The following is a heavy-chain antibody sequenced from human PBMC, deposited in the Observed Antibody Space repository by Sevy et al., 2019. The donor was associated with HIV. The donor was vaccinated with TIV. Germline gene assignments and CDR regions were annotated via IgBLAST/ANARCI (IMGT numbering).Heavy chain of an antibody. Sequence: GESLKISCKGSGYIFTSHWIGWVRHMSGKGLECMGIIYPDDSDTRYSPSFQGQVTFSADKSISTAYLQWSSLKASDTAMYYCATSRSGYFDSSGYYIYWGQGTLVTVSS. J-gene: IGHJ4*02. V-gene: IGHV5-51*01. CDR2: IYPDDSDT. D-gene: IGHD3-22*01. CDR1: GYIFTSHW. CDR3: ATSRSGYFDSSGYYIY.